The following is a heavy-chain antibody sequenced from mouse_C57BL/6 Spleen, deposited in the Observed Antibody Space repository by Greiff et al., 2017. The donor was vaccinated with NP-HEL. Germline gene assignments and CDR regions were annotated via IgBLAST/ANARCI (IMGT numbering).Heavy chain of an antibody. CDR2: INPSNGGT. V-gene: IGHV1-53*01. Sequence: QVQLKQPGTELVKPGASVKLSCKASGYTFTSYWMHWVKQRPGQGLEWIGNINPSNGGTNYNEKFKSKATLTVDKSSSTAYMQLSSLTSEDSAVYYCARGGQLRLPLAYWGQGTLVTVSA. J-gene: IGHJ3*01. CDR3: ARGGQLRLPLAY. CDR1: GYTFTSYW. D-gene: IGHD3-2*02.